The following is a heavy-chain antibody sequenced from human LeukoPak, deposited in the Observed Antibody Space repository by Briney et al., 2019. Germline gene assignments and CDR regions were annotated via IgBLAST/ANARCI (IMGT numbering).Heavy chain of an antibody. CDR2: IYSGGST. D-gene: IGHD5-24*01. V-gene: IGHV3-53*01. CDR1: GFTLSSNY. J-gene: IGHJ4*02. CDR3: ARDRRDGYRGDYFDY. Sequence: GGSLRLSCAASGFTLSSNYMSWVRQAPGKGLEWVSVIYSGGSTYYADSVKGRFTISRDNSKNTLYLQMNSLRAEDTAVYYCARDRRDGYRGDYFDYWGQGTLVTVSS.